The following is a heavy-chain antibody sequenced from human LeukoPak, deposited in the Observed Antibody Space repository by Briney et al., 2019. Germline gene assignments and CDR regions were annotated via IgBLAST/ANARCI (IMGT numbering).Heavy chain of an antibody. CDR1: GGSISSSSYY. J-gene: IGHJ5*02. CDR3: ARRYGSGSYYDLNWFDP. Sequence: SETLSLTCTVSGGSISSSSYYWGWIRRPPGKGLEWIGSIYYSGSTYYNPSLKSRVTISVDTSKNQFSLKLSSVTAADTAVYYCARRYGSGSYYDLNWFDPWGQGTLVTVSS. V-gene: IGHV4-39*01. D-gene: IGHD3-10*01. CDR2: IYYSGST.